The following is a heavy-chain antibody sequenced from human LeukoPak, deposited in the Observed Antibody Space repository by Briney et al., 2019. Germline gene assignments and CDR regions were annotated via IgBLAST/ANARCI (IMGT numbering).Heavy chain of an antibody. J-gene: IGHJ5*02. CDR3: ARELYSSGWFWFDP. Sequence: GGSLRLSCAASGFSFSSYAMHWVRQAPGKGLEYVSAISSNGGTTYYANSVKGRFTISRDNSKNTLYLQMGSLRAEDMAVYYCARELYSSGWFWFDPWGQATLVTVSS. D-gene: IGHD6-19*01. CDR1: GFSFSSYA. CDR2: ISSNGGTT. V-gene: IGHV3-64*01.